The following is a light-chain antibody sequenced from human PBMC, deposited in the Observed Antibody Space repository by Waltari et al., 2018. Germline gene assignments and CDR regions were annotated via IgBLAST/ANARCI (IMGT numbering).Light chain of an antibody. CDR1: SSDVGGYDF. J-gene: IGLJ2*01. V-gene: IGLV2-14*03. CDR2: DVY. CDR3: SSYTSISTSVV. Sequence: QSALTQPASVSGSPGQSITISCTCTSSDVGGYDFVSWYQQYPGKAPKLVIYDVYYRPSGVSHRFSASKSGNTASLTISGLQTEDEADYYCSSYTSISTSVVFGGGTKLTVL.